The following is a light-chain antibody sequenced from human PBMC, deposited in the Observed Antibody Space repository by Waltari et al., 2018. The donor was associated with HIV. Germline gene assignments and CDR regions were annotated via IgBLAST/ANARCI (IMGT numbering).Light chain of an antibody. Sequence: QSALTQLASMSGSPGQSITISCTGTSSDVGAYNLVSWYQQHPHKAPKLMIFEVTKRPSGVSDRFSGSRSGNTASLTISGLQTEDEGDYYCCSYTGTGIVFGGGTKLTVL. CDR1: SSDVGAYNL. J-gene: IGLJ2*01. CDR2: EVT. V-gene: IGLV2-23*02. CDR3: CSYTGTGIV.